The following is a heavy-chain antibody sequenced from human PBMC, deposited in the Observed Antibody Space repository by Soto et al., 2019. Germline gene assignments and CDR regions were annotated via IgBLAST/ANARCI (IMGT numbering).Heavy chain of an antibody. Sequence: GGSLRLSCAASGFTFSSYAMNWVRQAPGKGLEWVSAISGSGGSTYYADSVRGRFTISRENSKNTLYLQMNSLRAEDTAVYYCAKDVFAGTTVYFDYWGQGTLVTISS. D-gene: IGHD1-7*01. CDR3: AKDVFAGTTVYFDY. V-gene: IGHV3-23*01. J-gene: IGHJ4*02. CDR1: GFTFSSYA. CDR2: ISGSGGST.